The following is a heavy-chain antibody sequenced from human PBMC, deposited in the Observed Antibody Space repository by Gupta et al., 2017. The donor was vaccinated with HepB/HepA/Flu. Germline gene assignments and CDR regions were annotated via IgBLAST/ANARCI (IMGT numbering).Heavy chain of an antibody. J-gene: IGHJ4*02. Sequence: EVQLLESGGGLVQPGGSLRLSCAASGFTFSSLAMSWVRQAPGKGLEWVSSLRGSEGSTYYADSVKGRFTISRDISKNTLFLQMNGLRAEDTARYYCAKPSSISSGWFWEYEYWGQGILVTVSS. CDR2: LRGSEGST. CDR3: AKPSSISSGWFWEYEY. V-gene: IGHV3-23*01. CDR1: GFTFSSLA. D-gene: IGHD6-13*01.